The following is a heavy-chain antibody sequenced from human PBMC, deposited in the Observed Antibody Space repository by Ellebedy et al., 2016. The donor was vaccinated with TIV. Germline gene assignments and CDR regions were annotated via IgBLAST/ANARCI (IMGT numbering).Heavy chain of an antibody. CDR1: GYTFTGYY. CDR3: ARDGYLVVVPAAIPYYYYMDV. D-gene: IGHD2-2*01. Sequence: ASVKVSXKASGYTFTGYYMHWVRQAPGQGLEWMGWINPNSGGTNYAQKFQGRVTMTRDTSISTAYMELSRLRSDDTAVYYCARDGYLVVVPAAIPYYYYMDVWGKGTTVTVSS. CDR2: INPNSGGT. J-gene: IGHJ6*03. V-gene: IGHV1-2*02.